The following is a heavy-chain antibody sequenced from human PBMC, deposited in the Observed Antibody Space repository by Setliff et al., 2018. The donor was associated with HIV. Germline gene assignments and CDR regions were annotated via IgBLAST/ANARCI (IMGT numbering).Heavy chain of an antibody. V-gene: IGHV3-21*01. CDR1: GFTFSTYS. J-gene: IGHJ6*03. Sequence: PGGSLRLSCAASGFTFSTYSMTWVRQAPGKGLEWVSSISSGPTYIYYADSLKGRFTISRDNAKNSLYLQMNGLRDEDTAVYYCATVHPYSYYMDVWGKGTTVTVSS. CDR3: ATVHPYSYYMDV. CDR2: ISSGPTYI.